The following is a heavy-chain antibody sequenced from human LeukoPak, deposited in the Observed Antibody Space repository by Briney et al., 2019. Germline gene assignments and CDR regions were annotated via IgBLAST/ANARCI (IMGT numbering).Heavy chain of an antibody. D-gene: IGHD4-17*01. CDR1: GFTFSSYA. J-gene: IGHJ4*02. CDR3: AKEVTTPYFDY. V-gene: IGHV3-23*01. CDR2: ISGSGAGT. Sequence: TGGCLRLSCAASGFTFSSYAMSWVRRAPGKGLEWVAGISGSGAGTYYADSVKGRFTISRDNSKNTLYLQMNSLRAEDTAVYYCAKEVTTPYFDYWGQGSLVTVSS.